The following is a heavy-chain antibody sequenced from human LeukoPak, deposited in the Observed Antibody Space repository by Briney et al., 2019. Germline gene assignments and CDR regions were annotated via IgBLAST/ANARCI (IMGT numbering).Heavy chain of an antibody. V-gene: IGHV1-8*01. J-gene: IGHJ6*03. Sequence: GASVKVSCKASGYTFTSYDINWVRQATGQGLEWMGWMNPNSGNTGYAQKFQGRVTMTRNTSISTAYMELSSLRSEDTAVYYCAGVSDCSSTSCYSNYYYYYMDVWGKGTTVTVSS. CDR1: GYTFTSYD. CDR3: AGVSDCSSTSCYSNYYYYYMDV. D-gene: IGHD2-2*01. CDR2: MNPNSGNT.